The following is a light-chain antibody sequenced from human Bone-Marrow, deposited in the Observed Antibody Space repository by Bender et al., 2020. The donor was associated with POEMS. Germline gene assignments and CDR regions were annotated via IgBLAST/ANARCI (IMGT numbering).Light chain of an antibody. CDR2: DVS. CDR3: SSYTTSSNLGI. CDR1: SSDVGNYNL. J-gene: IGLJ2*01. V-gene: IGLV2-14*02. Sequence: HSGLTQPASVSGSLGQSITISCTGTSSDVGNYNLVSWYQQHPGKAPKLMINDVSERPSGISNRFSGSKSGNTASLTISGLQAEDEADYYCSSYTTSSNLGIFGGGTKLTVL.